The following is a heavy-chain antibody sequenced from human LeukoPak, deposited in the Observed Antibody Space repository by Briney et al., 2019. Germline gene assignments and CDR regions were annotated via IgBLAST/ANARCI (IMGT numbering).Heavy chain of an antibody. D-gene: IGHD2-15*01. V-gene: IGHV3-23*01. CDR2: ISGSGGST. CDR1: GFTFNTYS. Sequence: PGGSLRLSCAASGFTFNTYSMNWVRQAPGKGLEWVSSISGSGGSTYYADSVKGRFTISRDNSKNTLFLHMNSLRVEDTAVYYCAKDRVDGPFDYWGQGTLVTVSS. CDR3: AKDRVDGPFDY. J-gene: IGHJ4*02.